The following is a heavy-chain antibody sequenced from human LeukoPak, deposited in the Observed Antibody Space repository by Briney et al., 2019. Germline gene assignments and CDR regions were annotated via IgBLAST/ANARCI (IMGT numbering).Heavy chain of an antibody. J-gene: IGHJ4*02. CDR3: AKDSRRYYGSGSYYNV. V-gene: IGHV3-30*02. CDR2: IRYDGSNK. CDR1: GFTFGSYG. Sequence: GGSLRLSCAASGFTFGSYGMHWVRQAPGKGLEWVAFIRYDGSNKYYADSVKGRFTISRDNSKNTLYLQMNSLRAEDTAVYYCAKDSRRYYGSGSYYNVWGQGTLVTVSS. D-gene: IGHD3-10*01.